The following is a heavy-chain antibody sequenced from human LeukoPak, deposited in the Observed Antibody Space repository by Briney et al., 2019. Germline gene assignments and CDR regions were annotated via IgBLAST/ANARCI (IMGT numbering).Heavy chain of an antibody. Sequence: SVEVSCTASGGTFSSYAISWVRQAPGQGLEWMGGIIPIFGTANYAQKFQGRVTITADESTSTAYMELSSLRSEDTAVYYCAREGSGPYSSGPTPWFDPWGQGTLVTVSS. J-gene: IGHJ5*02. CDR1: GGTFSSYA. CDR3: AREGSGPYSSGPTPWFDP. V-gene: IGHV1-69*13. CDR2: IIPIFGTA. D-gene: IGHD6-19*01.